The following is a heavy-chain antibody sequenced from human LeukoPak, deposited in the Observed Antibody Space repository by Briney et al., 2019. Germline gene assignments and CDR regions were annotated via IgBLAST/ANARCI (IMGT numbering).Heavy chain of an antibody. CDR3: AKDRITMIVVATEGIDP. V-gene: IGHV3-33*06. Sequence: GGSLRLSCAASGFTFSSYGMHWVRQAPGKGLEWVAVIWYDGSNKYYADSVKGRFTTSRDNSKNTLYMQMNSLRAEDTAVYYCAKDRITMIVVATEGIDPWGQGTLVTVSS. D-gene: IGHD3-22*01. CDR1: GFTFSSYG. CDR2: IWYDGSNK. J-gene: IGHJ5*02.